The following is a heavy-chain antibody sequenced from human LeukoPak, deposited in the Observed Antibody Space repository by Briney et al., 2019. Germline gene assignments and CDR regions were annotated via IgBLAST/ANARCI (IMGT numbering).Heavy chain of an antibody. CDR2: ISSSSSYI. Sequence: GGSLRLSCAASGFTFSSYSMNWVRQAPGKGLEWVSSISSSSSYIYYADSVKGRFTISRDNAKNSLYLQMNSLRAEDTAVYYCARSESYYDAFDIWGQGTMVTVSS. J-gene: IGHJ3*02. D-gene: IGHD3-10*01. CDR1: GFTFSSYS. CDR3: ARSESYYDAFDI. V-gene: IGHV3-21*01.